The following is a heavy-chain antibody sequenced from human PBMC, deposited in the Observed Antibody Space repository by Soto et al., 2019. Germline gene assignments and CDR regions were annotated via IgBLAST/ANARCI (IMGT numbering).Heavy chain of an antibody. CDR2: IWYDGSNT. J-gene: IGHJ4*02. CDR1: GFIFSSFG. Sequence: PGGSLRLSCAASGFIFSSFGMHWVRQAPGKGLEWVAHIWYDGSNTYYADSVKGRFTVSRGNPRNTLYLQMNSLRPEDTAVYHCVRDLLGSGGHFDYWGQGAPVTVSS. CDR3: VRDLLGSGGHFDY. D-gene: IGHD7-27*01. V-gene: IGHV3-33*01.